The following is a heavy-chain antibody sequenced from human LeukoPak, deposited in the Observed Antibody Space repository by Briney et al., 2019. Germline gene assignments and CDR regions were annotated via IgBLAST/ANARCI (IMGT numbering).Heavy chain of an antibody. Sequence: GASVKVSCKASGYTFTGYYMHWVRQAPGQGLEWMGWINPNSGGTNYAQKFQGRVTMTRDTSISTAYMELSRPRSDDTAVYYCATHFSGYDYALDYWGQGTLVTVSS. J-gene: IGHJ4*02. D-gene: IGHD6-25*01. CDR3: ATHFSGYDYALDY. CDR1: GYTFTGYY. CDR2: INPNSGGT. V-gene: IGHV1-2*02.